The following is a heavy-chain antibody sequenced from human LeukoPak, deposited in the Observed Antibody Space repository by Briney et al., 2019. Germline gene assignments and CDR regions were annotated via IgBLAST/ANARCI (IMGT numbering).Heavy chain of an antibody. J-gene: IGHJ5*02. CDR3: ARGRITMVRGAPLWFDP. V-gene: IGHV4-39*07. CDR2: IYYSGST. CDR1: GGSISSSSYY. D-gene: IGHD3-10*01. Sequence: SETLSLTCTVPGGSISSSSYYWGWIRQPPGKGLEWIGSIYYSGSTYYNPSLKSRVTISVDTSKNQFSLKLSSVTAADTAVYYCARGRITMVRGAPLWFDPWGQGTLVTVSS.